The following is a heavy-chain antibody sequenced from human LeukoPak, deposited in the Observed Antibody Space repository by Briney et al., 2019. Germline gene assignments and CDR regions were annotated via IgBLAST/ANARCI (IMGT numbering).Heavy chain of an antibody. Sequence: ASVKVSCKASGGTFSSYAISGVRQAPGQGLEWMGRIIPILGIANYAQKLQGRVTMTTDTSTSTAYMELGSLRSDDTAVYYCATLAAYYDSSGYDYSAFDIWGQGTMVTVSS. CDR3: ATLAAYYDSSGYDYSAFDI. CDR2: IIPILGIA. V-gene: IGHV1-69*04. CDR1: GGTFSSYA. J-gene: IGHJ3*02. D-gene: IGHD3-22*01.